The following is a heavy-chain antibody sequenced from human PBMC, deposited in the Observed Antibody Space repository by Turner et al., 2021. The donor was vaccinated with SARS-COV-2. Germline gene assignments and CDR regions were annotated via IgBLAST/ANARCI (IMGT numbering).Heavy chain of an antibody. CDR3: ATGYQLRVNWFDP. D-gene: IGHD2-2*01. V-gene: IGHV1-24*01. CDR1: GYTLTELS. Sequence: QVQLVQAGAEVRKPGASGKVSCKISGYTLTELSMYWVRQAPGKGREWMGGFDPEDGETIYAQNFQGRVTMTEDTSTDTAYMELSSLGSEDTAVYFCATGYQLRVNWFDPWGQGTLVNVSS. J-gene: IGHJ5*02. CDR2: FDPEDGET.